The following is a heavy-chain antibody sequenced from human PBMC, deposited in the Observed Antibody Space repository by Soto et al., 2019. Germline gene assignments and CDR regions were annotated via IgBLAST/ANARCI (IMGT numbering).Heavy chain of an antibody. CDR2: ITGSGGST. J-gene: IGHJ3*02. D-gene: IGHD3-16*01. V-gene: IGHV3-23*01. CDR3: AKPIGGYDVFDI. Sequence: EVQLLESGGGLVQPGGSLRLSCAASGFTFSSYAMSWVRQAPGKGLEWVSAITGSGGSTYYADSVKGRFTISRDNSKNTLYLQMNSLRAEDTAVYYSAKPIGGYDVFDIWGQGTMVTVSS. CDR1: GFTFSSYA.